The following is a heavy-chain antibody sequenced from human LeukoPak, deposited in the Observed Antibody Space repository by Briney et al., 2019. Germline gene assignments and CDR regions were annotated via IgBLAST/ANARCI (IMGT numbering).Heavy chain of an antibody. Sequence: ASVKVSCKASGYTFTTYAMNWVRQAPGQGLEWMGWINPNSGGTNYAQKFQGRVTMTRDTSISTAYMELSRLRSDDTAVYYCARDAYGSGHTWDYWGQGTLVTVSS. CDR3: ARDAYGSGHTWDY. V-gene: IGHV1-2*02. CDR1: GYTFTTYA. J-gene: IGHJ4*02. CDR2: INPNSGGT. D-gene: IGHD3-10*01.